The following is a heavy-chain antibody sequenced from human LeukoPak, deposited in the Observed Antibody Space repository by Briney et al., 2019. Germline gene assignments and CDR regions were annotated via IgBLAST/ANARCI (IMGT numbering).Heavy chain of an antibody. D-gene: IGHD2-2*01. J-gene: IGHJ6*02. V-gene: IGHV3-53*01. Sequence: ASVKVSCKASGYTFTSYGISWVRQAPGKGLEWVSVIYSGGSTYYADSVKGRFTISRDISTNTLYLQMNSLRADDTAVYYCARDSRTLYGMDVWGQGTTVTVSS. CDR3: ARDSRTLYGMDV. CDR2: IYSGGST. CDR1: GYTFTSYG.